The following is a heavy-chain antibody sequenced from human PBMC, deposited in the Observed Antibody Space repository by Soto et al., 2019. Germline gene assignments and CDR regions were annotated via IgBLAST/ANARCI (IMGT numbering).Heavy chain of an antibody. CDR3: AREGGSGSYYNPFDY. D-gene: IGHD3-10*01. CDR2: IYYSGST. J-gene: IGHJ4*02. Sequence: PSETLSLTCTVSGGSISSSSYYWGWIRQPPGKGLEWIGSIYYSGSTYYNPSLKGRVTISVDTSKNQFSLKLSSVTAADTAVYYCAREGGSGSYYNPFDYWGQGTLVTVSS. V-gene: IGHV4-39*07. CDR1: GGSISSSSYY.